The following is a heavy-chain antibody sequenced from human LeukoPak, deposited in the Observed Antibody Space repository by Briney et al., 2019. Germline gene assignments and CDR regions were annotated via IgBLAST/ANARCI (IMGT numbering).Heavy chain of an antibody. D-gene: IGHD6-19*01. CDR3: AKYSSGWPFDY. J-gene: IGHJ4*02. CDR1: GGSVSSGSYY. CDR2: IYYSGST. V-gene: IGHV4-39*01. Sequence: PSETLSLTCTVSGGSVSSGSYYWGWIRQPPGKGLEWIGRIYYSGSTYYNPSLKSRVTISVDTSKNQFSLKLSSVTAADTAVYYCAKYSSGWPFDYWGQGTLVTVSS.